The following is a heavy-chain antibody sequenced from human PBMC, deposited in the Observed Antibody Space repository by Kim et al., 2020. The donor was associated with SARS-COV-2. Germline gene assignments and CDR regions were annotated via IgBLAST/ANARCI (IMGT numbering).Heavy chain of an antibody. J-gene: IGHJ6*03. CDR3: AKGGGCSGGSCSTLYYYYYYMDV. Sequence: GGSLRLSCAASGFTFSSYAMSWVRQAPGKGLEWVSAISGSGGSTYYADSVKGRFTISRDNSKNTLYLQMNSLRAEDTAVYYCAKGGGCSGGSCSTLYYYYYYMDVWGKGTTVTVSS. D-gene: IGHD2-15*01. CDR1: GFTFSSYA. CDR2: ISGSGGST. V-gene: IGHV3-23*01.